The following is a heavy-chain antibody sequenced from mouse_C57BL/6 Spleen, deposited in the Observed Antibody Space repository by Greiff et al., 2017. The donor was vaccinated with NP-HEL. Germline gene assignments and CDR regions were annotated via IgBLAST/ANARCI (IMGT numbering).Heavy chain of an antibody. CDR2: IDPSDSYT. V-gene: IGHV1-69*01. J-gene: IGHJ4*01. CDR1: GYTFTSYW. Sequence: VQLQQPGAELVMPGASVKLSCKASGYTFTSYWMHWVKQRPGQGLEWIGEIDPSDSYTNYNQKFKGKSTLTVDKSSSTAYMQLSSLTSEDSAVYYCAREAPYAMDYWGQGTSVTVSS. CDR3: AREAPYAMDY.